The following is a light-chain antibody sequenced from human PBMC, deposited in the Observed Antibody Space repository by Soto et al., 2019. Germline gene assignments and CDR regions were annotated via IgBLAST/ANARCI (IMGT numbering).Light chain of an antibody. CDR2: GAS. Sequence: EIVLTQSPGTLSLSPGERATLSCRASQSVGNNNLAWYQQKPGQAPRLLIYGASSRATGIPNRFSDSGSGTDFTLNISRLEPEDFAGYYCQQYANSPRTFGGGTKVEI. J-gene: IGKJ4*01. CDR3: QQYANSPRT. V-gene: IGKV3-20*01. CDR1: QSVGNNN.